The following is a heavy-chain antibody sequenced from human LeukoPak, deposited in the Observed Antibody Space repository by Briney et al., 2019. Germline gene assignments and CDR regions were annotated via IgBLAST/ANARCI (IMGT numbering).Heavy chain of an antibody. J-gene: IGHJ4*02. V-gene: IGHV3-30*04. CDR2: ISYDGSNK. CDR1: GFTFSSYA. CDR3: ARTSSIAVADYYFDY. Sequence: PGGSLRLSCAASGFTFSSYAMHWVRQAPGKGLGWVAVISYDGSNKYYADSVKGRFTISRDNSKNTLYLQMNSLRAEDTAVYYCARTSSIAVADYYFDYWGQGTLVTVSS. D-gene: IGHD6-19*01.